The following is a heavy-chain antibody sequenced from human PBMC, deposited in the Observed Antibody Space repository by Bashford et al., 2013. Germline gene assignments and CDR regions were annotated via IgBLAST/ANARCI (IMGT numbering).Heavy chain of an antibody. Sequence: SETLSLTCSVSGDSISSWFWSWIRQPPGRGLEWIGYIYYSGSTYYNPSLKSRVTISVDTSKNQFSLKLSSATAADTAVYYCARIYSSSTRWFDPWGPGNPGHRLL. V-gene: IGHV4-59*04. J-gene: IGHJ5*02. CDR3: ARIYSSSTRWFDP. CDR1: GDSISSWF. CDR2: IYYSGST. D-gene: IGHD6-6*01.